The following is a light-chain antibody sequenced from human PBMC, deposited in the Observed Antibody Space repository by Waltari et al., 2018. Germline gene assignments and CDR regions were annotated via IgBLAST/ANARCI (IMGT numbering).Light chain of an antibody. CDR2: TNN. Sequence: QSVLTQPPSASGTPGQRVTISCSGSSSNIGSKTVNWYQQLPGTAPKLLIYTNNQRPSGVPDRFSGSKSGTSASLAISGLQSEDEADYYWATWDDSLNGPVFGGGTKLSVL. CDR1: SSNIGSKT. J-gene: IGLJ2*01. CDR3: ATWDDSLNGPV. V-gene: IGLV1-44*01.